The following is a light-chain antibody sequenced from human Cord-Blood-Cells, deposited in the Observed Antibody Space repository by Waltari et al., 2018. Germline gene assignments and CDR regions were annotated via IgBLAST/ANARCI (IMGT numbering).Light chain of an antibody. Sequence: DIVMNQSPDSLAVSLGERATINCKSSQSVLYSSNNKNYLAWYQQKPGQPHKVLIYWASTRESGVPDRLSDSGSGTDFTLTISSLQPADVAVYYCQQYDSTPLTFRGGTNVDIK. CDR2: WAS. CDR3: QQYDSTPLT. V-gene: IGKV4-1*01. J-gene: IGKJ4*01. CDR1: QSVLYSSNNKNY.